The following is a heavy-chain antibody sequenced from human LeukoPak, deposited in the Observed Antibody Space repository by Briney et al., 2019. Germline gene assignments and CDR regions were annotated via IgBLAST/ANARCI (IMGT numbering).Heavy chain of an antibody. V-gene: IGHV1-18*01. D-gene: IGHD2-2*01. CDR3: ARVSDNVVVPAAHDY. Sequence: ASVKVSCKASGYTFTSYGISWVRQAPGQGLEWMGWISAYNGNTNYAQKLQGRVTMTTDTSTSTAYMELRSLRSDDTAVYYCARVSDNVVVPAAHDYWGQGTLVTVSS. CDR2: ISAYNGNT. CDR1: GYTFTSYG. J-gene: IGHJ4*02.